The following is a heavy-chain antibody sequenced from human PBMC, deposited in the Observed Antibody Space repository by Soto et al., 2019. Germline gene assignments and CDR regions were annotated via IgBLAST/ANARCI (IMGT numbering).Heavy chain of an antibody. CDR3: VKDESINWYSGHFRH. Sequence: EVQLVESGGGLVQPGRSLRLSCAASGFTLDDYAMHWVRQVPGKGLEWVSGSHWNSGSIGYGDCVKGRFAISRDNAKNSLQLQMNSLSAEDTAFYYCVKDESINWYSGHFRHWGQGTLVTVSS. CDR1: GFTLDDYA. D-gene: IGHD6-13*01. V-gene: IGHV3-9*01. J-gene: IGHJ1*01. CDR2: SHWNSGSI.